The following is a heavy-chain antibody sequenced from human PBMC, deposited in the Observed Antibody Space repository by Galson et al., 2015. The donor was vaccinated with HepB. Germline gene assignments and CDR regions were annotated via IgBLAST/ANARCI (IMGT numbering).Heavy chain of an antibody. Sequence: SETLSLTCAVYGGSFSGYYWSWIRQPPGKGLEWIGEINHSGSTNYNPSLKSRVTISVDTSKNQFSLKLSSVTAADTAVYYCATGAGWERQPFDPWGQGTLVTVSS. V-gene: IGHV4-34*01. CDR3: ATGAGWERQPFDP. J-gene: IGHJ5*02. CDR2: INHSGST. D-gene: IGHD1-26*01. CDR1: GGSFSGYY.